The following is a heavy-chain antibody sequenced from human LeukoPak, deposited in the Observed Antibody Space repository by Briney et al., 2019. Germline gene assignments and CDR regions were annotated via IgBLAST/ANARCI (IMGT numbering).Heavy chain of an antibody. CDR1: GGSISSYY. D-gene: IGHD3-3*01. J-gene: IGHJ4*02. CDR2: IYYSGST. Sequence: SETLSLTCTVSGGSISSYYWSWIRQPPGKGLEWIGYIYYSGSTNYNPSPKSRVTISVDTSKNQFSLKLSSVTAADTAVYYCAGTRIFINGFDYWGQGSLVTVSS. V-gene: IGHV4-59*01. CDR3: AGTRIFINGFDY.